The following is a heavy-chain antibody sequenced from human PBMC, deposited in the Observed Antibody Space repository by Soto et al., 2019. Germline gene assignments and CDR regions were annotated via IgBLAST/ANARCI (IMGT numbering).Heavy chain of an antibody. CDR2: ISGSGVST. V-gene: IGHV3-23*01. D-gene: IGHD5-12*01. J-gene: IGHJ4*02. Sequence: EVQLLESGGGLVQPGGSLRLSCAASGFTFSSYAMSWVRQAPGKGLEWVSAISGSGVSTYYADSVKGRFTISRDNFKKTLYLQMNSLRAEDTAVYYCAQSGMAIDYWGQGTLVTVSS. CDR3: AQSGMAIDY. CDR1: GFTFSSYA.